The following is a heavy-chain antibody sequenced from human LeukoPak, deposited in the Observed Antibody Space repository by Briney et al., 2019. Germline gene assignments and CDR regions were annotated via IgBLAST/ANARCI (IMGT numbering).Heavy chain of an antibody. J-gene: IGHJ4*02. D-gene: IGHD6-19*01. CDR1: GYTFTDYY. CDR2: MNPNSGGT. CDR3: APRRVAADKGFDY. Sequence: ASVKVSRKASGYTFTDYYMHWMRQPPGQGPEWMGWMNPNSGGTNYAQKFQGRVTMTRDTSITTAYMELSSLRSDDTAVYYCAPRRVAADKGFDYWGQGTLVTVSS. V-gene: IGHV1-2*02.